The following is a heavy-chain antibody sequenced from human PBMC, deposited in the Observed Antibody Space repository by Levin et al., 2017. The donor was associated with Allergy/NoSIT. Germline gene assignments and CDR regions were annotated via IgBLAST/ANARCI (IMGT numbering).Heavy chain of an antibody. CDR3: AGDTAVGQNYVTFDI. J-gene: IGHJ3*02. CDR1: DDSINTYFNTYY. D-gene: IGHD1-7*01. CDR2: ISDSGST. Sequence: SETLSLTCTVSDDSINTYFNTYYWSWIRQPPGKGLEWIGYISDSGSTIYNPSLNSRITISKDMSKNRISLKLTSVTAADTAIYFCAGDTAVGQNYVTFDIWGQGTMVTVSS. V-gene: IGHV4-61*01.